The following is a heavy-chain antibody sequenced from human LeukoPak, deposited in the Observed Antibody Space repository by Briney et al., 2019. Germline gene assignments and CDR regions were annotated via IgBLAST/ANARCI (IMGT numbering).Heavy chain of an antibody. J-gene: IGHJ4*02. CDR3: ARDSSSFPNYFDF. CDR2: IYSSGST. Sequence: PGGSLRLSCEASVFSLSSYFMRWVRQAPGQGLEWVSLIYSSGSTFYADSVQGRFTVSRDNSKNTLYLQMNSLRAEDTAMYYCARDSSSFPNYFDFWGQGTLVTVSS. D-gene: IGHD3-3*02. V-gene: IGHV3-53*01. CDR1: VFSLSSYF.